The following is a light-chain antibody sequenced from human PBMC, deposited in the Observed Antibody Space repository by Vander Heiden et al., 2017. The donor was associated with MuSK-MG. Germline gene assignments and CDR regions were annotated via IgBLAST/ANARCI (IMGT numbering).Light chain of an antibody. Sequence: DIQMTQSPSSLSASVGDRVTITCRASQSISNSLNWYQQKPGKAPKVLIYAASRLQKGVPLRFSGPGSGTDFTLTMSSPQPEDFATYYCQQIYNTPPTTFGQGTRLEIK. J-gene: IGKJ5*01. CDR1: QSISNS. V-gene: IGKV1-39*01. CDR2: AAS. CDR3: QQIYNTPPTT.